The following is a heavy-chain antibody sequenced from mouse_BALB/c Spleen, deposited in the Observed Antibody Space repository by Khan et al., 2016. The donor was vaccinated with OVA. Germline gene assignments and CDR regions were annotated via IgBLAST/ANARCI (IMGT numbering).Heavy chain of an antibody. CDR2: INTYTGEP. CDR3: TRPPYFSYVMAY. Sequence: QIQLVQSGPELKKPGETVKISCKASGYTFTNYGMNWMKQAPGKGLKWMGWINTYTGEPTYADDFKGRFAFSLETSASTAYLQITNLKTEDTATFFCTRPPYFSYVMAYWGQGTSVTVSS. CDR1: GYTFTNYG. D-gene: IGHD2-10*01. J-gene: IGHJ4*01. V-gene: IGHV9-3-1*01.